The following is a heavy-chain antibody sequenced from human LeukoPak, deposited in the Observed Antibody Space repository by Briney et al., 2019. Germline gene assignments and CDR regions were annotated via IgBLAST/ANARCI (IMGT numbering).Heavy chain of an antibody. CDR2: ISGSGGGT. D-gene: IGHD1-26*01. J-gene: IGHJ4*02. V-gene: IGHV3-23*01. Sequence: GGSLRLSCAASGFTFSSYAMSWVRQAPGKGLEWVSTISGSGGGTYYADSVKGRFTISRDDSKNTLYLQMNSLRAEDTAVYYCVKDPGRYRNTCFDYWGQGTLVTVSS. CDR1: GFTFSSYA. CDR3: VKDPGRYRNTCFDY.